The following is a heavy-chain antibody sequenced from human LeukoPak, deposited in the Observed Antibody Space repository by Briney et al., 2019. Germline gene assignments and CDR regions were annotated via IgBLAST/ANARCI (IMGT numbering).Heavy chain of an antibody. CDR3: ARGPLYCGGDCFNDY. CDR1: GYTFTGYY. Sequence: ASVKVSCKASGYTFTGYYMHWVRQAPGQGLEWMGWINPNSDGTNYAQKFQGRVTMTRDTSISTAYMELSRLRSDDTAVYYCARGPLYCGGDCFNDYWGQGTLVTVSS. CDR2: INPNSDGT. V-gene: IGHV1-2*02. J-gene: IGHJ4*02. D-gene: IGHD2-21*02.